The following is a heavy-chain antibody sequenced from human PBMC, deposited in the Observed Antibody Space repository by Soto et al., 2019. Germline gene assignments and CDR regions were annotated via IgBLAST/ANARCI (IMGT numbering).Heavy chain of an antibody. D-gene: IGHD3-22*01. CDR3: ARDQVPYYYDSSDPVDAFDI. CDR2: INPSGGST. J-gene: IGHJ3*02. CDR1: GYTFTSYY. V-gene: IGHV1-46*01. Sequence: ASVKVSCKASGYTFTSYYMHWVRQAPGQGLEWMGIINPSGGSTSYAQKFQGRVAMTRDTSTSTVYMELSSLRSEDTAVYYCARDQVPYYYDSSDPVDAFDIWGQGTMVTVSS.